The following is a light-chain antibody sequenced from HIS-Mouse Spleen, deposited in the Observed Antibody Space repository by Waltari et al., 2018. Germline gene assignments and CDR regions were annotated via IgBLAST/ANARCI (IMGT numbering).Light chain of an antibody. V-gene: IGKV3-20*01. CDR2: GAS. CDR3: QQYGSSLWT. J-gene: IGKJ1*01. Sequence: EIVLTQSPGTLSLSPGERATLSCRASQSVSSSYLAWYQQKPGQAPRPLIYGASSRATGIPDRISGSGSGTDFTLTISRLEPEDFAVYYCQQYGSSLWTFGQGTKVEIK. CDR1: QSVSSSY.